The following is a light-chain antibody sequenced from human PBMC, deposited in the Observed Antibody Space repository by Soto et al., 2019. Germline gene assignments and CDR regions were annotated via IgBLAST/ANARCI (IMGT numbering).Light chain of an antibody. J-gene: IGKJ5*01. Sequence: EIVLTQSPATLSLSPGXTATLSCRASQSVSGYIGWYQQKPGQAPRLLIYADSNRATGIPARFSGSGSGTDFTLTISSLEPEDFSVYYCQQSYNWPITFGQGTRLEIK. CDR1: QSVSGY. CDR2: ADS. CDR3: QQSYNWPIT. V-gene: IGKV3-11*01.